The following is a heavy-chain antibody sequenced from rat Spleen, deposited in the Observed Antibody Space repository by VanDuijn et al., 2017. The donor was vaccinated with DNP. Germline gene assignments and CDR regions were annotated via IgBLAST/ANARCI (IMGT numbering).Heavy chain of an antibody. CDR1: GYSITSNY. CDR2: ISYSGST. Sequence: EVQLQESGSGLVKPSQSLSLTCSVTGYSITSNYWGWIRKFPGNKMEYIGHISYSGSTNYNPSLKSRISITRDTSKNQFFLQMNSVTPEDTATYYCAKYYSSSYWYFDFWGPGTMVTVSS. V-gene: IGHV3-1*01. J-gene: IGHJ1*01. D-gene: IGHD1-2*01. CDR3: AKYYSSSYWYFDF.